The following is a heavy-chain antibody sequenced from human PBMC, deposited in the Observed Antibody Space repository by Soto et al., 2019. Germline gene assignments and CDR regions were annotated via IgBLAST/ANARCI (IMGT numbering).Heavy chain of an antibody. CDR2: IHYSGTT. CDR1: GGSVNGYY. CDR3: ARHGSYSNRLYSYDI. J-gene: IGHJ3*02. D-gene: IGHD4-4*01. V-gene: IGHV4-59*08. Sequence: QVQLQESGPGLVKPSETLSLICSVSGGSVNGYYWSWIRQPPGKGLEWVGNIHYSGTTNYSPSLKSRLTISLDTSKNQLSLNLRSLTAADTAIYYCARHGSYSNRLYSYDIWGQGTLVTVSS.